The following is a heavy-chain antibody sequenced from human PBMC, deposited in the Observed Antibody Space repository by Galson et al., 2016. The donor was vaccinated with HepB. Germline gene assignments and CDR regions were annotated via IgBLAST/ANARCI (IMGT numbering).Heavy chain of an antibody. J-gene: IGHJ4*02. CDR1: GGSFSSYG. Sequence: SVKVSCKASGGSFSSYGISWVRQAPGQGLEWMGGITAIFGTAKYAQKFQGRVTITADESTSTVYMELSSLSLEDTAIYYCARGIEVRTYNDLLTGPYPYCFDYWGQGTLVTVSS. CDR3: ARGIEVRTYNDLLTGPYPYCFDY. D-gene: IGHD3-9*01. V-gene: IGHV1-69*13. CDR2: ITAIFGTA.